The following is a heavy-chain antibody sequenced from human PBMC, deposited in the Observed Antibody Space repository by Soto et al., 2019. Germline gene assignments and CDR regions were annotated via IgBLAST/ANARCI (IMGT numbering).Heavy chain of an antibody. J-gene: IGHJ6*02. CDR2: IIPIFGTA. Sequence: GASVKVSCKASGGTFSSYAISWVRQAPGQGLEWMGGIIPIFGTANYAQKFQGRVTITADESTSTAYMELSSLRSEDTAVYYCTTRDKGYGGNSLSASNYYYGMDVWGQGTTVTVSS. D-gene: IGHD4-17*01. CDR1: GGTFSSYA. CDR3: TTRDKGYGGNSLSASNYYYGMDV. V-gene: IGHV1-69*13.